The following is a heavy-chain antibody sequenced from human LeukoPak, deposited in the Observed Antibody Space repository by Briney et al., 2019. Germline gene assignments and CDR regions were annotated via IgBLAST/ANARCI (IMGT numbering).Heavy chain of an antibody. J-gene: IGHJ3*02. Sequence: SETLFLTCTVSGGSISSSSYYWGWIRQPPGKGLEWIGSIYYSGSTYYNPSLKSRVTIPVDTSKNQFSLNLSSVTAADSAVYYCARDGSGSYGGNAFDIWGQGTMVTVSS. V-gene: IGHV4-39*07. CDR2: IYYSGST. CDR3: ARDGSGSYGGNAFDI. CDR1: GGSISSSSYY. D-gene: IGHD1-26*01.